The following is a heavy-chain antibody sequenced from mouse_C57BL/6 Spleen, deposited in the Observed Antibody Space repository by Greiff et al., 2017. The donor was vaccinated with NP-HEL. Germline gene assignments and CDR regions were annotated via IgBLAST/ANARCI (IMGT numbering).Heavy chain of an antibody. CDR2: IHPNSGST. J-gene: IGHJ3*01. CDR1: GYTFTSYW. D-gene: IGHD2-4*01. Sequence: VQLQQPGAELVKPGASVKLSCKASGYTFTSYWMHWVKQRPGQGLEWIGMIHPNSGSTNYNEKFKSKATLTVDKSSSTAYMQLSSLTSEDSAVYYCASIYYDYDPFAYWGQGTLVTVSA. CDR3: ASIYYDYDPFAY. V-gene: IGHV1-64*01.